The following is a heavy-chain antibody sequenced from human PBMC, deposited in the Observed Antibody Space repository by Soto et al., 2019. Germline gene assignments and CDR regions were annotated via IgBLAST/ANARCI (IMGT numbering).Heavy chain of an antibody. CDR3: ARDLAKGGGSAGFDY. CDR2: INPNRGGT. V-gene: IGHV1-2*02. J-gene: IGHJ4*02. CDR1: GYTFTGYY. Sequence: QVQLVQSGAEVKKPGASVKVSCKASGYTFTGYYMHWVRQAPGQGLEWMGWINPNRGGTKYPQKFQGRVPMTRDTSITTVYMSLTGLKSDDTAVYYCARDLAKGGGSAGFDYWGQGTLVAVSS. D-gene: IGHD2-15*01.